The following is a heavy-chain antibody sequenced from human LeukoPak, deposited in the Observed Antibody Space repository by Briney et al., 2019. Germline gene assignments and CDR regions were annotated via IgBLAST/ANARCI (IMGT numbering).Heavy chain of an antibody. CDR1: GFTFSSYA. D-gene: IGHD2-21*02. CDR2: ISYDGSNK. CDR3: ASGLVTASLDFDY. J-gene: IGHJ4*02. V-gene: IGHV3-30*14. Sequence: PGGSLRLSCAASGFTFSSYAMHWVRQAPDKGLEWVAVISYDGSNKYYADSVKGRFIISRDNSKNTLYLQMNSLRVEDTAVYYCASGLVTASLDFDYWGQGTLVTVSS.